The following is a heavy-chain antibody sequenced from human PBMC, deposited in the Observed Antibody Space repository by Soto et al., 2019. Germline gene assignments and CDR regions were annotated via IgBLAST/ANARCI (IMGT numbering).Heavy chain of an antibody. J-gene: IGHJ5*02. CDR3: ARESGDWPLNWFDP. CDR2: ITSDGKSK. V-gene: IGHV3-74*01. D-gene: IGHD2-21*02. Sequence: GGSLRLSCAASGFNFSNHWMHWVRQRPAEGLVWVSRITSDGKSKAYAESVKGRFAISRDNAKNTLYLQMNGLTAEDTAVYYCARESGDWPLNWFDPWGQGTLVTVSS. CDR1: GFNFSNHW.